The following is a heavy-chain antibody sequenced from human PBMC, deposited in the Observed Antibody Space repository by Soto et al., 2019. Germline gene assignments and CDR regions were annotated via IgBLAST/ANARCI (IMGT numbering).Heavy chain of an antibody. V-gene: IGHV4-34*01. J-gene: IGHJ4*02. CDR3: ARNYGSGSYHPHFDY. CDR1: GGAFSGFY. D-gene: IGHD3-10*01. Sequence: TSGTLSLTCAVYGGAFSGFYWSWIRQPPGKGLEWIGEINHIGSTNYNPSLKSRVTISVDTSKNQFSLKLSSVTAADTAVYYCARNYGSGSYHPHFDYWGQGTLVTVSS. CDR2: INHIGST.